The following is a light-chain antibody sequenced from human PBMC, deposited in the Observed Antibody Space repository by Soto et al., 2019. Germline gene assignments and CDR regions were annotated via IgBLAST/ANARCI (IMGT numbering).Light chain of an antibody. CDR3: QHYNSYSEA. CDR1: QTISSW. J-gene: IGKJ1*01. V-gene: IGKV1-5*03. Sequence: DIQMTQSPSTLSVSVGDRVTITCRASQTISSWLAWYQQKPGKAPKLLIYKASTLKSGVPSRFSGSGSGTEFTLNISSLQPDDFGTYYCQHYNSYSEAFGKGTKVDIK. CDR2: KAS.